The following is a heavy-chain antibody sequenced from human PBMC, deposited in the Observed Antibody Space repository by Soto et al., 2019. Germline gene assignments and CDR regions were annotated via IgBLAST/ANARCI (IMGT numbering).Heavy chain of an antibody. CDR3: ESSPYYYGSGSYYPGHYYYGMDV. Sequence: SETLSLTCAVYGGSFSGYSWTWIRQPPGKGLEWIGEINHSGSTKYNPSLESRVTISLDTSKNHFSLKLSSVTAADTAVYYCESSPYYYGSGSYYPGHYYYGMDVWGQGTTVTVSS. CDR2: INHSGST. D-gene: IGHD3-10*01. V-gene: IGHV4-34*01. CDR1: GGSFSGYS. J-gene: IGHJ6*02.